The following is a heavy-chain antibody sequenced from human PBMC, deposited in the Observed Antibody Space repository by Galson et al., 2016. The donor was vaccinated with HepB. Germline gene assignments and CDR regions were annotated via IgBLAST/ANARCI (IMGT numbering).Heavy chain of an antibody. V-gene: IGHV3-64*04. CDR3: ARAHCSGGSCYGGLFDF. CDR1: GFTFRSYA. Sequence: SLRLSCAASGFTFRSYAMHWARQAPGKRPEYVSAISTDGGRRYYADSVKGRVTISRDSYKNTLYLQMNSLRAEDTAVYFCARAHCSGGSCYGGLFDFWGQGTPVTVSS. CDR2: ISTDGGRR. J-gene: IGHJ4*02. D-gene: IGHD2-15*01.